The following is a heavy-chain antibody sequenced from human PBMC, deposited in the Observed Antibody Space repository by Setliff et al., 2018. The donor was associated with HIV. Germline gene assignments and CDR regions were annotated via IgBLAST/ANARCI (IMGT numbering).Heavy chain of an antibody. J-gene: IGHJ4*02. CDR1: GFIFVSSA. Sequence: GGSLRLSCAASGFIFVSSAMHWVRQAPGRGLDFVSGISSNGDTTYYADSVKGRFTISRDNSKNTLFLQMGSLRPEDMAVYYCARGPALTTVTNPFDYWGQGTLVTVSS. D-gene: IGHD4-4*01. CDR3: ARGPALTTVTNPFDY. CDR2: ISSNGDTT. V-gene: IGHV3-64*02.